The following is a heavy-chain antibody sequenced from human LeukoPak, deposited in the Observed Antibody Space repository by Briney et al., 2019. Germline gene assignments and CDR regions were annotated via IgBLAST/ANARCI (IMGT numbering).Heavy chain of an antibody. J-gene: IGHJ4*02. CDR1: GFTFSSYA. D-gene: IGHD3-22*01. CDR2: ISGSGGST. CDR3: AKTAAYYYDSSGYVLDY. Sequence: GGSLRLSCAASGFTFSSYAMSWVRQAPGKGLEWVSAISGSGGSTYYADSVKGRLTISRDNSKNTLYLQMNSLRAEDTAVYYCAKTAAYYYDSSGYVLDYWGQGTLVTVSS. V-gene: IGHV3-23*01.